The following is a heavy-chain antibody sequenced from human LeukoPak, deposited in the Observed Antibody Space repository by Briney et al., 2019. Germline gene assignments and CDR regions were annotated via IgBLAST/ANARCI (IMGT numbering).Heavy chain of an antibody. CDR3: AKTYGHFDD. CDR1: GFTFTSYT. J-gene: IGHJ4*02. Sequence: GGSLRLSCAASGFTFTSYTMNWVRQAPGKGLEWVSSITSGSSYIYYADSVKGRFTISRDNAKNSLYLQMTSLRVEDTAVYYCAKTYGHFDDWGQGTLVAVSS. V-gene: IGHV3-21*01. CDR2: ITSGSSYI. D-gene: IGHD4-17*01.